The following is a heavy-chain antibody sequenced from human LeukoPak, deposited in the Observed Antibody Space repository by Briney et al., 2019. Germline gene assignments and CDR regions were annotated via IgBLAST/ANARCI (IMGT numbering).Heavy chain of an antibody. V-gene: IGHV4-34*01. Sequence: PSETLSLTCGVYGGSLSGYYWNYIRQPPGKGPEWIGEINHSGSTNYIPSLKSRVTISVDTSKNQFSLKLSSVTAADTAVYYCARDRDYGDFDYWGQGTLVTVSS. D-gene: IGHD4-17*01. J-gene: IGHJ4*02. CDR3: ARDRDYGDFDY. CDR2: INHSGST. CDR1: GGSLSGYY.